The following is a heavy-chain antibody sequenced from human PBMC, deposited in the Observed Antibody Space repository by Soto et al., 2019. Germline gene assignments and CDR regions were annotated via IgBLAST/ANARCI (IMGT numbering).Heavy chain of an antibody. D-gene: IGHD3-10*01. CDR2: IVPLFGTT. Sequence: QVQVVKSGIEVRRPGSSVKVSCKASGDTFKNCVISWVRQAPGQGLEWMGGIVPLFGTTDFAQRFQGRLTITTDESTTTAYMELSRLRSEDTATYYWAAELGFGKLSVVWGQGTTVIVSS. V-gene: IGHV1-69*01. J-gene: IGHJ6*02. CDR3: AAELGFGKLSVV. CDR1: GDTFKNCV.